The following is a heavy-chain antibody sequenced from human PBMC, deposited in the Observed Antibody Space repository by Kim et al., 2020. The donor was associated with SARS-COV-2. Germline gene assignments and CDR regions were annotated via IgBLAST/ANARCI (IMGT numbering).Heavy chain of an antibody. CDR2: INPNSGGT. J-gene: IGHJ5*02. V-gene: IGHV1-2*06. CDR3: ARSEERDYDILTGYFKLYNWFDP. Sequence: ASVKVSCKASGYTFTGYYMHWVRQAPGQGLEWMGRINPNSGGTNYAQKFQGRVTMTRDTSISTAYMELSRLRSDDTAVYYCARSEERDYDILTGYFKLYNWFDPWGQGTLVTVSS. D-gene: IGHD3-9*01. CDR1: GYTFTGYY.